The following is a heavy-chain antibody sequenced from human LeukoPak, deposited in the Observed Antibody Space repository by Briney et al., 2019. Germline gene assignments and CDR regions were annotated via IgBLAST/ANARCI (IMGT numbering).Heavy chain of an antibody. Sequence: GASVKVSCKASGYTFTGYYMHWVRQAPGQGLEWMGRINPNSGGTNYAQKFQGRVTMTRDTSVSTAYMELSRLRSDDTAVYYCARVERAVAGTGREYYYYYYGMDVWGQGTTVTVSS. CDR2: INPNSGGT. V-gene: IGHV1-2*06. CDR3: ARVERAVAGTGREYYYYYYGMDV. CDR1: GYTFTGYY. D-gene: IGHD6-19*01. J-gene: IGHJ6*02.